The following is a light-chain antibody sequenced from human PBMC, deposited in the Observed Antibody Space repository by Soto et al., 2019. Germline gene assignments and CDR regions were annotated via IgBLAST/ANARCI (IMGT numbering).Light chain of an antibody. J-gene: IGKJ5*01. CDR3: QQSYSTLSIS. CDR2: AAS. V-gene: IGKV1-39*01. Sequence: DLQMTQSPSSLSASVGDRVTITCRASESISRHLNWYQQKPGKAPNLLIYAASTLQNGVPSRFXGSGSGTDFTLTISSLQPEDFATYHCQQSYSTLSISFGQGTRLEIK. CDR1: ESISRH.